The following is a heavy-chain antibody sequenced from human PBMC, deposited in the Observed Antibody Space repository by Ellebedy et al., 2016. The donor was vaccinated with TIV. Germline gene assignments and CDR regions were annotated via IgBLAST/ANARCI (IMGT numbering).Heavy chain of an antibody. CDR2: FGVSGDST. CDR1: GFTFSSYA. CDR3: AKDRSSWLIGMDV. D-gene: IGHD6-13*01. Sequence: PGGSLRLSCAASGFTFSSYAMSWVRQAPGKGLEWVSGFGVSGDSTYYADSVKGRFTISSDNSKNTLYLQMNSLRGEDTAIYHCAKDRSSWLIGMDVWGQGTTVTVSS. V-gene: IGHV3-23*01. J-gene: IGHJ6*02.